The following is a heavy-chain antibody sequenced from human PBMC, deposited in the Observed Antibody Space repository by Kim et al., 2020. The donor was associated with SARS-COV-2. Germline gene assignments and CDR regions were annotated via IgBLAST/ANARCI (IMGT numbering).Heavy chain of an antibody. CDR1: GDSVRSFY. V-gene: IGHV4-59*02. D-gene: IGHD3-9*01. CDR3: ARGDLTGYYSGYLHHGLDI. Sequence: SATLSLTCSVSGDSVRSFYWSWIRQPPGKGLEWIGYIYYSGSTNFDPSLKNRASISLDTSKNQFSLKLTSVTAADTAVYYCARGDLTGYYSGYLHHGLDIWGQGTTVTVSS. CDR2: IYYSGST. J-gene: IGHJ6*02.